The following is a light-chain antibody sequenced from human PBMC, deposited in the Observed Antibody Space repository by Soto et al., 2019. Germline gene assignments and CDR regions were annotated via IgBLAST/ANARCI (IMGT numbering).Light chain of an antibody. Sequence: QCALTQPASVSVSPGQSITISCTGTISDVGGYNYVSWYQQHPGKAPKLMIYEVSNRPSGVSNRFSGSKSGNTASLTISGLQAEDEADYYCSSYTSSSTPIYVFGTGTKVTVL. J-gene: IGLJ1*01. CDR3: SSYTSSSTPIYV. CDR2: EVS. CDR1: ISDVGGYNY. V-gene: IGLV2-14*01.